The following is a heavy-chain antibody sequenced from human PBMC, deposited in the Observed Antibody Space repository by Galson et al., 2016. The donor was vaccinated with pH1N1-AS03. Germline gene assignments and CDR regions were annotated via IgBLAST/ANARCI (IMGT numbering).Heavy chain of an antibody. CDR1: GFTFSSYV. V-gene: IGHV3-30*04. CDR2: IYKDGSLY. D-gene: IGHD3-22*01. Sequence: GFTFSSYVMHWVRQAPGKGLEWVAVIYKDGSLYFSADSVKGRFTISRDNSKNTLYLQMNNLRVEDTAVYYCARDQDYYDSSGYYDSWGQGTLVTVSS. J-gene: IGHJ4*02. CDR3: ARDQDYYDSSGYYDS.